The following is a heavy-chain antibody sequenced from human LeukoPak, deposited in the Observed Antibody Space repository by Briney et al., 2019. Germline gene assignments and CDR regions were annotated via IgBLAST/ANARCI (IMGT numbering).Heavy chain of an antibody. CDR1: GYTFTSYD. V-gene: IGHV1-8*01. Sequence: ASVKVSCKASGYTFTSYDINWVRQATGQGLEWMGWMNPNSGKTGYAQKFQGRVTMTRNTSISTAYMELSSLRSEDTAVYYCARGSGPYYYYYYYYMDVWGKGTTVTISS. D-gene: IGHD2-8*01. CDR2: MNPNSGKT. J-gene: IGHJ6*03. CDR3: ARGSGPYYYYYYYYMDV.